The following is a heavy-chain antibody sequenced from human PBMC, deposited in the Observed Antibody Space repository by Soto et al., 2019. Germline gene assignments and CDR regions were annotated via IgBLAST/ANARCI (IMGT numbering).Heavy chain of an antibody. V-gene: IGHV3-48*01. CDR2: IGSGGSAI. D-gene: IGHD4-4*01. CDR1: RFNLSDYS. Sequence: GESLKISCVASRFNLSDYSMNWVRQAPGEGLEWVSYIGSGGSAIYYADSVKGRFTISRDNAKNSLYLQMNSLRAEDTAVYYCARDDYSTGDYYYYYYMDVWGKGTTVTVSS. CDR3: ARDDYSTGDYYYYYYMDV. J-gene: IGHJ6*03.